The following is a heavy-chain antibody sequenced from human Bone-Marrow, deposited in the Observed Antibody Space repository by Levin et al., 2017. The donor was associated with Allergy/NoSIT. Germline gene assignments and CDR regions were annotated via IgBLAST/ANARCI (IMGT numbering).Heavy chain of an antibody. CDR3: AKTLDYDFWSGYYYYGMDV. Sequence: GGSLRLSCAASGFTFSSYGMHWVRQAPGKGLEWVAVISYDGSNKYYADSVKGRFTISRDNSKNTLYLQMNSLRAEDTAVYYCAKTLDYDFWSGYYYYGMDVWGQGTTVTVSS. V-gene: IGHV3-30*18. D-gene: IGHD3-3*01. CDR2: ISYDGSNK. CDR1: GFTFSSYG. J-gene: IGHJ6*02.